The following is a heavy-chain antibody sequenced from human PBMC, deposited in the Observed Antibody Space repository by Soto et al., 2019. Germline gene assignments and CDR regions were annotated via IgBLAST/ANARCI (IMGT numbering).Heavy chain of an antibody. CDR3: ARHRSYDILTGYFWFDP. CDR1: GGSISSYY. CDR2: IYYSGST. J-gene: IGHJ5*02. Sequence: SETLSLTCTVSGGSISSYYWSWIRQPPGKGLEWIGYIYYSGSTNYNPSLKSRVTISVDTSKNQFSLKLGSVTAADTAVYYCARHRSYDILTGYFWFDPWGQGTLVTVSS. D-gene: IGHD3-9*01. V-gene: IGHV4-59*08.